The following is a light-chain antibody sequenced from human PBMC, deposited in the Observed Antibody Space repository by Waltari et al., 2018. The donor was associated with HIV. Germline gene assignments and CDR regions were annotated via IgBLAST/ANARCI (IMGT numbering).Light chain of an antibody. J-gene: IGLJ2*01. CDR3: SSYTNINTVV. CDR2: EVT. CDR1: TSDVGAYDY. V-gene: IGLV2-14*01. Sequence: QSALTQPASVSGSPGQSITMSCTGATSDVGAYDYVSWYQQHPGKAPKRIIYEVTNRPSGVSNRFAGSKSGITASLTISGLQTEDEADYYCSSYTNINTVVFGGGTKLTVL.